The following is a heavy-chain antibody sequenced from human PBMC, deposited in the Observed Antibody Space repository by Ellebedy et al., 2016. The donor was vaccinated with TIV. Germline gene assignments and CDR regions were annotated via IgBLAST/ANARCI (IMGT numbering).Heavy chain of an antibody. CDR1: GFTFSTYS. D-gene: IGHD4-17*01. V-gene: IGHV3-21*06. CDR3: ARVRGDYRIDY. J-gene: IGHJ4*02. CDR2: MSGTSSYV. Sequence: GGSLRLSCAASGFTFSTYSMNWVRQAPGKGLEWVSSMSGTSSYVHYADSVEGRFTISRDNAKNSLYLHMSSLRVEDTAVYYCARVRGDYRIDYWGPGTLVTVSS.